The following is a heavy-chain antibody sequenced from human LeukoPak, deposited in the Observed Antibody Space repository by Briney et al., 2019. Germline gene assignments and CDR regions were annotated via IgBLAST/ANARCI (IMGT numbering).Heavy chain of an antibody. CDR1: GYTFTSYG. J-gene: IGHJ4*02. Sequence: ASVKVSCKASGYTFTSYGISWVRQAPGQGLEWMGWISAYNGNTNYAQKLQGRVTMTTDTSTSTAYMELRSLRSDDTAVYYCARVRWDTVTTQEFDYWGQGTLVTVSS. CDR3: ARVRWDTVTTQEFDY. CDR2: ISAYNGNT. V-gene: IGHV1-18*01. D-gene: IGHD4-17*01.